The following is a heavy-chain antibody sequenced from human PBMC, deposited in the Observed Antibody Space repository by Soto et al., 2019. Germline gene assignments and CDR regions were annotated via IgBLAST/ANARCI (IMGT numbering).Heavy chain of an antibody. Sequence: PSPTLSLPCAISGDGVSSNSAAWNWIRQSPSRGLEWLGRTYYRSKWYNDYAVSVKSRITINPDTSKNQFSLQLNSVTPEDTAVYYCARDPGSGSFEKNWFDPWGQGTLVTVSS. V-gene: IGHV6-1*01. CDR1: GDGVSSNSAA. CDR3: ARDPGSGSFEKNWFDP. J-gene: IGHJ5*02. CDR2: TYYRSKWYN. D-gene: IGHD3-10*01.